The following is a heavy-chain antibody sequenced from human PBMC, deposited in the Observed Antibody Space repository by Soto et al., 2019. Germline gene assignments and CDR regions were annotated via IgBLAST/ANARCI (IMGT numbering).Heavy chain of an antibody. CDR3: ARACGGDYDFWGGYYSDMDV. D-gene: IGHD3-3*01. J-gene: IGHJ6*03. Sequence: QVQLVQSGAEVKKPGASVKVSCKASGYTFTSYGISWVRQAPGQGLEWMGWISAYNGKTNYAQKVQGRVTMTTDTSTRKAYMELRSLRSGDRAVYYCARACGGDYDFWGGYYSDMDVWGKGTTVTVSS. V-gene: IGHV1-18*01. CDR2: ISAYNGKT. CDR1: GYTFTSYG.